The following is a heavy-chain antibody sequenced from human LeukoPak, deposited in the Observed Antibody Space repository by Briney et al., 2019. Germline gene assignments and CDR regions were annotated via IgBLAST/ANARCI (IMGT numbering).Heavy chain of an antibody. D-gene: IGHD2-21*02. CDR3: ARGVTYSFDY. Sequence: QSQTLSLTCAISGXSVSSTSAAWNWIRQSPSRGLEWLGGTYYRSQWYNEYAASVISRITINSDTSKNHFSLQLNSVTPGDTAVYYCARGVTYSFDYWGQGTLVTVSS. J-gene: IGHJ4*02. CDR1: GXSVSSTSAA. CDR2: TYYRSQWYN. V-gene: IGHV6-1*01.